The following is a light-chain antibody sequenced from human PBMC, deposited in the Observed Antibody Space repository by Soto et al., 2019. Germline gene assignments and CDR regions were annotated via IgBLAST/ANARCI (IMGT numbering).Light chain of an antibody. CDR1: QSVTRY. Sequence: EIVLTQSQGTLSLSPGERATRSCRASQSVTRYLAWYQQKPGQAPRLLIYGASSRATGIPDRFSGSGSGTDFTLTISRLEPEEFAVYYCQQYSTSPRTFGQGTKVEIK. J-gene: IGKJ1*01. CDR3: QQYSTSPRT. V-gene: IGKV3-20*01. CDR2: GAS.